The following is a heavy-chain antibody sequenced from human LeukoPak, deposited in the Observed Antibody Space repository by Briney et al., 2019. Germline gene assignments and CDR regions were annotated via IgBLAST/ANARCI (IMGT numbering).Heavy chain of an antibody. V-gene: IGHV4-59*08. J-gene: IGHJ3*02. D-gene: IGHD4-23*01. CDR1: GGPISSYY. CDR3: ARHYYGGSGAFDI. CDR2: IYYSGTT. Sequence: PSETLSLTCTVSGGPISSYYWSWIRQPPGKGLEWIGYIYYSGTTYYNPSLKSRVTMSVDTSKNQFSLKLSSVTAADTAIYYCARHYYGGSGAFDIWGQGTMVTVS.